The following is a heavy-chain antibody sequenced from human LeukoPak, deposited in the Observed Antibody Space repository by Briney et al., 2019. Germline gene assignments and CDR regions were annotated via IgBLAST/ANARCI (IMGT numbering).Heavy chain of an antibody. J-gene: IGHJ4*02. V-gene: IGHV3-21*01. Sequence: GGSLRLSCAASGFTFSRYRMNWVRQAPGKGLEWVSSISSSSSFIYYADSVKGRFTISRDNAKNSLYLQMNSLRAEDTAVYYCARDPPLGYCSSSSCPHLDYWGQGTLVTVSS. CDR3: ARDPPLGYCSSSSCPHLDY. D-gene: IGHD2-2*01. CDR2: ISSSSSFI. CDR1: GFTFSRYR.